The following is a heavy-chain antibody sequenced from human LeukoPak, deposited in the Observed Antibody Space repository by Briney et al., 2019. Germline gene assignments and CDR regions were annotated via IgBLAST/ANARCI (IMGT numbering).Heavy chain of an antibody. CDR2: ISWNSGSI. CDR3: AKDIYGGNSGNGHFDF. V-gene: IGHV3-9*03. J-gene: IGHJ4*02. D-gene: IGHD4-23*01. Sequence: PGRSLRLSCAASGFTFDDYAMHWVRQAPGKGLEWVSGISWNSGSIGYADSVKGRFTISRDNAKNSLYLQMNSLRAEDMALYYCAKDIYGGNSGNGHFDFWGQGTLVTVSS. CDR1: GFTFDDYA.